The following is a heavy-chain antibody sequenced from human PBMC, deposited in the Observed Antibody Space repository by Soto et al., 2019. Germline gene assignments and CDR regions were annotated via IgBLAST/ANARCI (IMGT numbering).Heavy chain of an antibody. V-gene: IGHV4-4*07. CDR2: ITINGNT. D-gene: IGHD5-18*01. J-gene: IGHJ4*02. CDR3: AKDPGYSYGYLDY. CDR1: GAYISGFS. Sequence: ETLSLTCRVSGAYISGFSWSWIRQPAGKGLEWIGRITINGNTQKNPSFKSRVTMSIDTSRNHFSLNLQSVTAADTAVYYCAKDPGYSYGYLDYWGQGTLVTVSS.